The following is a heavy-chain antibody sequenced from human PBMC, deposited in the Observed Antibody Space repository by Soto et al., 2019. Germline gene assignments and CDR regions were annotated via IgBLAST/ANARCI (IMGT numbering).Heavy chain of an antibody. CDR2: ISDTGGST. V-gene: IGHV3-64D*08. CDR3: XTSPDDYESNGYVEHFLH. J-gene: IGHJ1*01. D-gene: IGHD3-22*01. CDR1: GFTFSNYA. Sequence: PGGSLRRSCSPSGFTFSNYAIHWVRQAPGKGLEYVSAISDTGGSTYYADSVKGRFTISRDNSKNTLYLQMSRLRAEHTAMYYXXTSPDDYESNGYVEHFLHWRQGTRVTVTS.